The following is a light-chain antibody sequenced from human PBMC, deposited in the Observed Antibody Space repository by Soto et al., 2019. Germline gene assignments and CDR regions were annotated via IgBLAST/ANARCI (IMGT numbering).Light chain of an antibody. CDR1: SSDVGGYNY. CDR2: EVS. CDR3: SSYAGSISPYVV. Sequence: QSVLTQPPSASGSPGQSVTISCTGTSSDVGGYNYVSWYQQHPGKAPKLMIYEVSKRPSGVPDRFSGSKSGNTASLTVSGLQAEDEADYYCSSYAGSISPYVVFGGGTKVTVL. J-gene: IGLJ2*01. V-gene: IGLV2-8*01.